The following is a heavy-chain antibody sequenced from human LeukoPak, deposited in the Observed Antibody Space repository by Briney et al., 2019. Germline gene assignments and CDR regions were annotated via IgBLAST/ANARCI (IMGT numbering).Heavy chain of an antibody. CDR2: ISSSSTTI. D-gene: IGHD3-10*01. CDR1: GFTFSGYY. Sequence: NTGGSLRLSCAASGFTFSGYYMSWIRQAPGKGLESVSFISSSSTTIYYADSVKSRFTISRDNAKNSLLLQMNSLRAEDTAVYYCARDLVKHYFGSATYDLWGQGTLVTVSS. J-gene: IGHJ4*02. CDR3: ARDLVKHYFGSATYDL. V-gene: IGHV3-11*01.